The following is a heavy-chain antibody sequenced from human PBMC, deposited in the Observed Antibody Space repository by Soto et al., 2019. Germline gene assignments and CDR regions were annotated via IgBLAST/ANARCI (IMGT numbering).Heavy chain of an antibody. Sequence: PSETLSLTCTVSGGSISSGGYYWSWIRQHPGKGLEWIGYIYYSGSTYYNPSLKSRVTISVDTSKNQFSLKLSSVTAADTAVYYCAKGYYDSSGYYYYYYYGMDVGGQGTTVTVSS. CDR3: AKGYYDSSGYYYYYYYGMDV. D-gene: IGHD3-22*01. J-gene: IGHJ6*02. CDR2: IYYSGST. CDR1: GGSISSGGYY. V-gene: IGHV4-31*03.